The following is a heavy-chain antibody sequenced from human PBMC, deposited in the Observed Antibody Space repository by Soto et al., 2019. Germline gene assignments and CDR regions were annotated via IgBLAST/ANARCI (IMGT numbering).Heavy chain of an antibody. D-gene: IGHD3-22*01. V-gene: IGHV1-18*04. CDR3: AREGGYDYDSSGYPSPEYYFDF. CDR2: ISAYNGNT. J-gene: IGHJ4*02. CDR1: GDTFSVYY. Sequence: GASMKGSCRASGDTFSVYYIQWARQAAGKGLEWMGWISAYNGNTNYAQKLQGRVNMTTDTSTSTAYMELRSLRSDDTAVYYCAREGGYDYDSSGYPSPEYYFDFWGQGTCVTVSS.